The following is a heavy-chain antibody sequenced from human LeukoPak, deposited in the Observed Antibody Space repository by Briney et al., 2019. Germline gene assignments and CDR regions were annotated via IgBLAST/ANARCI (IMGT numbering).Heavy chain of an antibody. V-gene: IGHV4-34*01. J-gene: IGHJ5*02. CDR3: ARATRWFDP. CDR1: GGSFSGFY. Sequence: PSETLSLTCTVYGGSFSGFYWSWIRQPPGKGLEWIGEVNHSGSTNYNPSLKSRVTISVDTSKNQFSLKLSSVTAADTAVYYCARATRWFDPWGQGTLVTVSS. CDR2: VNHSGST.